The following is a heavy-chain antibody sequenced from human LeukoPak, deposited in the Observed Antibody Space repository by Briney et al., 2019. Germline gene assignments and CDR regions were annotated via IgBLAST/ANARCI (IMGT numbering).Heavy chain of an antibody. V-gene: IGHV4-59*08. J-gene: IGHJ3*02. D-gene: IGHD3-10*01. CDR1: GGSISSYY. Sequence: SETLSLTCTVSGGSISSYYWSWIRQPPGKGLEWIGYIYYSGSTNYNPSLKSRVTISVDTSKNQFSLKLSSVTAADMAVYYCAGRSPGSRAFDIWGQGTIVTVSS. CDR3: AGRSPGSRAFDI. CDR2: IYYSGST.